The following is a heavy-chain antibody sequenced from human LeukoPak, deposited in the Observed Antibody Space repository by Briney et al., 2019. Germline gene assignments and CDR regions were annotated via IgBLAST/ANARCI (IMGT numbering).Heavy chain of an antibody. CDR2: ISGSGGST. Sequence: GGSLRLSCAASGFTFSNYAMSWVRQAPGKGLEWVSAISGSGGSTYYADSVKGRFTISRDNSKNTLYLQMNSLRAEDTAVYYCALNEREVPSGAFDIWGQGTMVTVSS. D-gene: IGHD3-16*02. CDR3: ALNEREVPSGAFDI. V-gene: IGHV3-23*01. J-gene: IGHJ3*02. CDR1: GFTFSNYA.